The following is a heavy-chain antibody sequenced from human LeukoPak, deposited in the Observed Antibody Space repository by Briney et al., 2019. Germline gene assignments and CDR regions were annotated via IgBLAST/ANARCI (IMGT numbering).Heavy chain of an antibody. V-gene: IGHV3-7*03. Sequence: GGSLRLCCAASGFTFSSYWMNWARQAPGKGLEWVASINHNGNVNYYVDSVKGRFTISRDNAKNSLYLQMSNLRAEDTAVYFCARGGGLDVWGQGATVTVSS. CDR2: INHNGNVN. D-gene: IGHD3-16*01. CDR1: GFTFSSYW. CDR3: ARGGGLDV. J-gene: IGHJ6*02.